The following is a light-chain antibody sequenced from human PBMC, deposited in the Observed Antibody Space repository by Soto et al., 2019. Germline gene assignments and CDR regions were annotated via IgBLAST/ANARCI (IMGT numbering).Light chain of an antibody. Sequence: NFMLTQPHSVSASPGNSVIISCTRSSGSIASDYVQWYQQRPGSSPTLLIYKSNQRPSGVPDRFSGSIDSSSNSASLNISRLKTEHEAYYYSQSYDSSIPYVFGTGTKLTVL. CDR1: SGSIASDY. J-gene: IGLJ1*01. CDR3: QSYDSSIPYV. CDR2: KSN. V-gene: IGLV6-57*01.